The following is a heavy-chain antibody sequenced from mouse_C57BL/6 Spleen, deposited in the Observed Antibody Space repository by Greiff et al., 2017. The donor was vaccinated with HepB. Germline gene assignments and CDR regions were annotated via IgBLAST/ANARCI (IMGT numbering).Heavy chain of an antibody. J-gene: IGHJ3*01. CDR3: ASRGTWFAY. Sequence: QVQLQQSGAELARPGASVKLSCKASGYTFTSYGISWVKQRTGQGLEWIGENYPRSGNTYYNEKFKGKATLTADKSSSTAYMELRSLTSEDSAVYFCASRGTWFAYWGQGTLVTVSA. V-gene: IGHV1-81*01. CDR2: NYPRSGNT. CDR1: GYTFTSYG.